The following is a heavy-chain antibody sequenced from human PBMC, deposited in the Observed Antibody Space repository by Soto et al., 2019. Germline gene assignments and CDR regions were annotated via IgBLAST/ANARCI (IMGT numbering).Heavy chain of an antibody. J-gene: IGHJ4*02. CDR2: IWYDGSNK. CDR3: ARWGIASGDY. Sequence: QVQLVESGGGVVQPGRSLRLSCAAAGFTFSSYGMHWVRQAPGKGLEWVAVIWYDGSNKYYADSVKGRFTISRDNSKNTLYLQMNSLRAEYTAVYYCARWGIASGDYWGQVTLVTVSS. D-gene: IGHD6-13*01. CDR1: GFTFSSYG. V-gene: IGHV3-33*01.